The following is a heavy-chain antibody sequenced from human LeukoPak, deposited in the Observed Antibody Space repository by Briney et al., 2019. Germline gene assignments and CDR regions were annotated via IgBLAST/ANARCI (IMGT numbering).Heavy chain of an antibody. V-gene: IGHV3-53*01. CDR2: IYSGGGT. J-gene: IGHJ4*02. CDR3: ARDPGDY. Sequence: GGSLILSCAASGFTVSSNHMSWVRQAPGKGLEWVSVIYSGGGTYYADSVKGRFTISRDNSKNTLYLQMNSLRAEDTAVYYCARDPGDYWGQGTQVTVSS. CDR1: GFTVSSNH.